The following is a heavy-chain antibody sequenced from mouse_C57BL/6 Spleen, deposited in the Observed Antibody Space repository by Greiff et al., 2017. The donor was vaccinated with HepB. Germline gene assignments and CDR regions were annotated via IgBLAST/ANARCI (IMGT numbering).Heavy chain of an antibody. Sequence: EVMLVESGGGLVKPGGSLKLSCAASGFTFSSYAMSWVRQTPEKRLEWVATISDGGSYTYYPDNVKGRFTISRDNAKNNLYLQMSHLKSEDTAMYYCASRRRYYGLFAYWGQGTLVTVSA. D-gene: IGHD2-1*01. J-gene: IGHJ3*01. CDR3: ASRRRYYGLFAY. CDR2: ISDGGSYT. V-gene: IGHV5-4*03. CDR1: GFTFSSYA.